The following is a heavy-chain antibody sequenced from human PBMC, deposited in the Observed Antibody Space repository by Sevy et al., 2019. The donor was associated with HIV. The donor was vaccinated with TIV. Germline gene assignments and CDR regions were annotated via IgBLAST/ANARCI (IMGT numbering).Heavy chain of an antibody. CDR2: IYYSGST. CDR1: GGSISSYY. V-gene: IGHV4-59*01. Sequence: SETLSLTCTVSGGSISSYYWSWIRQPPGKGLEWIGYIYYSGSTNYNPSLKSRVTISVDTSKNQFSLKLSSVTAADTAVYYCAGDKVHYYDSSVGTMDGMDVWGQGTTVTVSS. J-gene: IGHJ6*02. D-gene: IGHD3-22*01. CDR3: AGDKVHYYDSSVGTMDGMDV.